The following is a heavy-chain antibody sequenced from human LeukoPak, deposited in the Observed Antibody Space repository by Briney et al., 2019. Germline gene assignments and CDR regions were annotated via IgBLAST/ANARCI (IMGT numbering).Heavy chain of an antibody. CDR2: INPNSGGT. D-gene: IGHD2-15*01. V-gene: IGHV1-2*02. CDR1: GHTSTGYY. J-gene: IGHJ4*02. CDR3: ASSRVVAAWGLYFDY. Sequence: ASVKVSCKASGHTSTGYYMHWVRQAPGQGLEWMGWINPNSGGTNYAQKFQGRVTMTRDTSISTAYMELSRLRSDDTAVYYCASSRVVAAWGLYFDYWGQGTLVTVSS.